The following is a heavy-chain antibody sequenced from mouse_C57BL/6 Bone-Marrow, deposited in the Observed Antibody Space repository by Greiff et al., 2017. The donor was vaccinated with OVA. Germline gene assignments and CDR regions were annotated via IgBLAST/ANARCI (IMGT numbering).Heavy chain of an antibody. CDR2: IDPSDSYT. CDR3: ARPCYYGSSYVWYFDV. CDR1: GYTFTSYW. V-gene: IGHV1-50*01. D-gene: IGHD1-1*01. J-gene: IGHJ1*03. Sequence: QVQLQQPGAELVKPGASVKLSCKASGYTFTSYWMQWVKQRPGQGLEWIGEIDPSDSYTNYNQKFKGKATLTVDTSSSTAYMQLSSLTSEDSAVYYCARPCYYGSSYVWYFDVWGTGTTVTVSS.